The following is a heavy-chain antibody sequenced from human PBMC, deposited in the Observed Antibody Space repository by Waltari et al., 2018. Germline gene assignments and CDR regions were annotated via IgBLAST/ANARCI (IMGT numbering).Heavy chain of an antibody. D-gene: IGHD2-21*01. Sequence: QVQLQESGPGLLKPSQTLSLSSNVSGYSISRGGFYWGWVRQYPEKGLAWLAYMYYDGSTYYNPSLKSRLHISIDASNNQFSLQLRDVSAADTAIYFCARAQSGGYCFDFWGQGTLVTVSS. J-gene: IGHJ4*02. CDR1: GYSISRGGFY. CDR2: MYYDGST. V-gene: IGHV4-31*03. CDR3: ARAQSGGYCFDF.